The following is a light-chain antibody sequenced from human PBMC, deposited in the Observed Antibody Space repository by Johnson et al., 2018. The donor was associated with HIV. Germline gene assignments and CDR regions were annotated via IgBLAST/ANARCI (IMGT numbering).Light chain of an antibody. CDR3: GTWDSSLSAYV. CDR2: ANN. Sequence: QSALTQPPSVSAAPGQKVTISCSGSSSNIGNNFVSWYQQLPGTAPKLLIYANNKRPSGIADRFSGSKSGTSATLGITGLQTGDEADYYCGTWDSSLSAYVFGTGTKVTVL. J-gene: IGLJ1*01. CDR1: SSNIGNNF. V-gene: IGLV1-51*02.